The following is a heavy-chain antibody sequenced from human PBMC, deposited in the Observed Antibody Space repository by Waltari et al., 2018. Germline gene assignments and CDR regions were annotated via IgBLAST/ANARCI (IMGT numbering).Heavy chain of an antibody. Sequence: EAQLVESGGALVQPGGSLRLSCAVSGFTFRSYWMDWVRQGPGKDLVWVSRINYEGTSTAYMDAVRGRFTISRDNFENKLYLEMNNLRDEDTAVYYCVRDARGGHEGSYFDSWGLGTLVTVSS. CDR3: VRDARGGHEGSYFDS. D-gene: IGHD5-12*01. J-gene: IGHJ4*02. V-gene: IGHV3-74*01. CDR2: INYEGTST. CDR1: GFTFRSYW.